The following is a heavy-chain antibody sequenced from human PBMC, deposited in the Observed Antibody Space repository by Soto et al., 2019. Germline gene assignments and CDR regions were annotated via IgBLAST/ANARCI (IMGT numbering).Heavy chain of an antibody. CDR1: GDSVSSNSAA. CDR3: ARTRTTHGPAGYAFDM. V-gene: IGHV6-1*01. J-gene: IGHJ3*02. CDR2: TYYRSKWYN. D-gene: IGHD1-1*01. Sequence: PSQTLSLTCAISGDSVSSNSAAWNWIRQSPSRGLEWLGRTYYRSKWYNDYAVSVKSRITINPDTSKNQFSLQLNSVTPEDTAVYYCARTRTTHGPAGYAFDMWGQGTMVTVSS.